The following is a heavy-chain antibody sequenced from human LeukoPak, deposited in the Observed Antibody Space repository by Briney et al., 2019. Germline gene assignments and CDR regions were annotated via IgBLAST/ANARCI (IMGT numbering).Heavy chain of an antibody. Sequence: SETLSLTCAVYGGSFSGYYWSWIRQPPGKGLEWIGEINHSGSTNYNPSLKSRVTISVDTSKNQFSLKLSSVTAADTAVYYCARGVRGYSYGRGGEYYYYMDVWGKGTTVTVSS. V-gene: IGHV4-34*01. CDR2: INHSGST. CDR1: GGSFSGYY. J-gene: IGHJ6*03. D-gene: IGHD5-18*01. CDR3: ARGVRGYSYGRGGEYYYYMDV.